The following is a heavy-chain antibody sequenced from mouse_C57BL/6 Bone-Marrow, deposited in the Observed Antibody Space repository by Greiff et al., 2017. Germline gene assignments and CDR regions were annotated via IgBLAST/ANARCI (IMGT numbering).Heavy chain of an antibody. CDR2: IYPGSGST. Sequence: QVQLKQPGAELVKPGASVKMSCKASGYTFTSYWITWVKQRPGQGLEWIGDIYPGSGSTNYNEKFKSKATLTVDTASSTAYMQLSSLTSEDSAVYSCARPYYSNYWYFDVWGTGTTVTVSS. J-gene: IGHJ1*03. CDR1: GYTFTSYW. V-gene: IGHV1-55*01. CDR3: ARPYYSNYWYFDV. D-gene: IGHD2-5*01.